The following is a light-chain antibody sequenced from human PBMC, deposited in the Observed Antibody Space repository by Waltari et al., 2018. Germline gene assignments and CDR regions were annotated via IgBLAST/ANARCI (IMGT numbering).Light chain of an antibody. V-gene: IGLV3-21*02. CDR3: QVWDSGSDHYV. Sequence: VAPGQTARITCDGNKIGSKNVHWYQQKPGQAPVLVVYDDGDRPSGIPERFSGSNSGNTATLTISRVDAGDEADYYCQVWDSGSDHYVFGTVTKVTVL. CDR2: DDG. J-gene: IGLJ1*01. CDR1: KIGSKN.